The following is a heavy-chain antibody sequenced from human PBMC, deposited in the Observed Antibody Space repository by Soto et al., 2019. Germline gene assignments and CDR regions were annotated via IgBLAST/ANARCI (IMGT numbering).Heavy chain of an antibody. J-gene: IGHJ6*02. V-gene: IGHV4-59*01. CDR3: ARDSGRHGVATIMDYYYYGMDV. Sequence: SETLSLTCTVSGGSISSYYWSWIRRPPGKGLEWIGYIYYSGSTNYNPSLKSRVTISVDTSKNQFSLKLSSVTAADTAVYYCARDSGRHGVATIMDYYYYGMDVWGQGTTVTVSS. D-gene: IGHD5-12*01. CDR1: GGSISSYY. CDR2: IYYSGST.